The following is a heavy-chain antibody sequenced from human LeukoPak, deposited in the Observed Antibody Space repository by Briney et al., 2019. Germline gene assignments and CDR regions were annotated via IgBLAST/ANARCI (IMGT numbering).Heavy chain of an antibody. CDR3: ARAGSGYEDGFDY. CDR1: GFTFSDNY. V-gene: IGHV3-11*04. D-gene: IGHD5-12*01. CDR2: ISSSGSI. J-gene: IGHJ4*02. Sequence: PGGSLRLSCAASGFTFSDNYMSWIRQAPGKGLEWVSYISSSGSIYYADSVKGRFTISRDNAKNSLYLQMNSLRAEDTAVYYCARAGSGYEDGFDYWGQGTLVTVSS.